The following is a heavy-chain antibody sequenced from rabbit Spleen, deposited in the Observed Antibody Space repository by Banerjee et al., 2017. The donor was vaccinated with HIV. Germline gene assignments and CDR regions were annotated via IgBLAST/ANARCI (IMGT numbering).Heavy chain of an antibody. CDR1: GFTLSSYW. Sequence: EESGGDLVKPEGSLTLTCTASGFTLSSYWICWVRQAPGKGLEWIGCIDVDVADIDYASWAKGRFTISKTSSTTVTLQMTSLTAADTATYFCGRAIVYSGWALNLWGQGTLVTVS. CDR3: GRAIVYSGWALNL. D-gene: IGHD4-1*01. CDR2: IDVDVADI. J-gene: IGHJ4*01. V-gene: IGHV1S45*01.